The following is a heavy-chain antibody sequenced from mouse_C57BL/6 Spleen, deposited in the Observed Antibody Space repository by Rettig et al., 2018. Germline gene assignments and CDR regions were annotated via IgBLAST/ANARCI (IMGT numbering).Heavy chain of an antibody. D-gene: IGHD2-3*01. CDR3: AREYDGYPYAMDY. J-gene: IGHJ4*01. Sequence: GLEWIARIYPGSGYTYYNEKFKGKATLTAEKSSSTAYMQLSSLTSEDSAVYFCAREYDGYPYAMDYWGQGTSVTVSS. V-gene: IGHV1-76*01. CDR2: IYPGSGYT.